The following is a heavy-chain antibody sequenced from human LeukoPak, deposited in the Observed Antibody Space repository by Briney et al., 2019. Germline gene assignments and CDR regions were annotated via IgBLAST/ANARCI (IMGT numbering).Heavy chain of an antibody. CDR3: ARDESASFDY. CDR1: GYTFSSYD. V-gene: IGHV1-18*01. Sequence: ASVKVSCKASGYTFSSYDISWVRQAPGQGLEWMGWISAYNGNTNYAQKFQGRVTMTTGTTTSTAYMELRSLRSDDTAVYYCARDESASFDYWGQGTLVTVSS. J-gene: IGHJ4*02. D-gene: IGHD6-25*01. CDR2: ISAYNGNT.